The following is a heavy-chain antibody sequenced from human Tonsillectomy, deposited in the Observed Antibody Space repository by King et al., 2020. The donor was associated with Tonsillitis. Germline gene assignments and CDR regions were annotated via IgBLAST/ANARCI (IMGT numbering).Heavy chain of an antibody. D-gene: IGHD2-21*01. V-gene: IGHV2-5*01. CDR2: IYWNDDK. Sequence: TLKESGPTLVKRTQTLTLTCTLSGFSLSTSAEGVGWIRQPPGKALEWLALIYWNDDKRYSPSLKSRLTITKDTSKNQVVLTMTAMDPVDTATYFCAHCGFGNYFAPWGQGTLVTVSS. CDR1: GFSLSTSAEG. CDR3: AHCGFGNYFAP. J-gene: IGHJ5*02.